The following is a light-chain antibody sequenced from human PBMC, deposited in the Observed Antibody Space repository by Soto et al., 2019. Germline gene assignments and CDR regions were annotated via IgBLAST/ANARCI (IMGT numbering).Light chain of an antibody. J-gene: IGKJ1*01. CDR3: MQGTHCPCT. CDR2: QVS. CDR1: QSLVYSDGKAY. V-gene: IGKV2-30*01. Sequence: DAVLTQSPLSLPVTLGQPAAISCRSSQSLVYSDGKAYLIWFQQRPGQSPRRLIYQVSRRDAGVPVRFSGSGSGTEFTLIISRVEAEDVGVYYCMQGTHCPCTFCQGTKVDIQ.